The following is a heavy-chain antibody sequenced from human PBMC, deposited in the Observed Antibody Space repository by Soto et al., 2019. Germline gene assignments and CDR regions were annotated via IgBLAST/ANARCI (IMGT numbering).Heavy chain of an antibody. D-gene: IGHD1-26*01. CDR3: ASDLVGASDSYGLDV. CDR1: GFTFSNYG. CDR2: IWHDGNNK. Sequence: GGSMILSCAASGFTFSNYGMHWVRQAPGKGLEWVGIIWHDGNNKYYADSVRGRFIISRDNAKNRLYLQMNSLRAEDTAVYYCASDLVGASDSYGLDVWGQGTPVSVSS. V-gene: IGHV3-33*01. J-gene: IGHJ6*02.